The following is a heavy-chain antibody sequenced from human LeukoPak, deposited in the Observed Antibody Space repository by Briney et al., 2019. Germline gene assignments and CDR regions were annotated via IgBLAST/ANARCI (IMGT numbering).Heavy chain of an antibody. Sequence: PGGSLRLSCAASGFTFSSYAMRGVRQAPGKGLEGVSGTSGSGGSTYYADSVKGRFTISRDNSKNTLYLQMNTLRAEDAAVYYCAKDRRSAYYYYGIDVWGQGTTVTVSS. J-gene: IGHJ6*02. CDR2: TSGSGGST. V-gene: IGHV3-23*01. D-gene: IGHD6-19*01. CDR3: AKDRRSAYYYYGIDV. CDR1: GFTFSSYA.